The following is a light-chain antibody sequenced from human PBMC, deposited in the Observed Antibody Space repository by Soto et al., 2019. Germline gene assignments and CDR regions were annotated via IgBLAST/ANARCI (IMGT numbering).Light chain of an antibody. CDR3: SSFTSDSTYV. CDR2: EVN. V-gene: IGLV2-14*03. J-gene: IGLJ1*01. Sequence: QSALTQPASVSASPGQSITISCTGTSNDVGGYNYVSWYQQHPGKVPKLIIYEVNNRPSGVSDRFSGSKSGKTASLTISGLLADDEADYYCSSFTSDSTYVFGTGTKVT. CDR1: SNDVGGYNY.